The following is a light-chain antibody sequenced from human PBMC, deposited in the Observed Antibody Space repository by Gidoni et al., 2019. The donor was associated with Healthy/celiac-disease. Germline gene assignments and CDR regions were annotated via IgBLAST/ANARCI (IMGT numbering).Light chain of an antibody. CDR3: QQRSNWPPAVT. V-gene: IGKV3-11*01. Sequence: ILLTHSPATLSLSPGERATLACRASQSVSSYLAWYQQKPGQAPRLLIYDASNRATGIPARFSGSGSGTDFTLTISSLEPEDFAVYYCQQRSNWPPAVTFGGGTKVEIK. J-gene: IGKJ4*01. CDR1: QSVSSY. CDR2: DAS.